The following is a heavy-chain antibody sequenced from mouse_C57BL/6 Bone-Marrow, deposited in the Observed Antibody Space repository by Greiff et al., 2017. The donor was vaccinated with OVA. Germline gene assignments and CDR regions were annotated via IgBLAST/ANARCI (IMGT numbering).Heavy chain of an antibody. CDR3: ARPGSSYYAMDY. D-gene: IGHD1-1*01. J-gene: IGHJ4*01. V-gene: IGHV5-12*01. CDR1: GFTFSDYY. CDR2: ISNGGGST. Sequence: EVHLVESGGGLVQPGGSLKLSCAASGFTFSDYYMYWVRQTPEKRLEWVAYISNGGGSTYYPDTVKGRFTISRDNAKNTLYLQMSRLKSEDTAMYYCARPGSSYYAMDYWGQGTSVTVSS.